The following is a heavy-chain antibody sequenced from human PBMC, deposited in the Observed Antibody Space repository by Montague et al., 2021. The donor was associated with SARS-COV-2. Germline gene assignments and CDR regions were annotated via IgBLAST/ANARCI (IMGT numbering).Heavy chain of an antibody. CDR3: AGKVLTVPADY. J-gene: IGHJ4*02. CDR2: ISYGGIA. V-gene: IGHV4-4*02. D-gene: IGHD4-11*01. Sequence: SETLSLTCAVSGVSITSTNWWSLDRRPPGKGLEWIGEISYGGIATYNPSLKSRATISMDRSRNLFTLKLSSVTAADTAIYYCAGKVLTVPADYWGQGTLVTVS. CDR1: GVSITSTNW.